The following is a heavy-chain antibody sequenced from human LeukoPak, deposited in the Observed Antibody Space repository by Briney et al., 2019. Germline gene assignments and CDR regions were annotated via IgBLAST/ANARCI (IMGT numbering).Heavy chain of an antibody. CDR3: ARGTVVGESYYYGMDV. V-gene: IGHV1-2*02. CDR2: IKPNSDGK. D-gene: IGHD2-2*01. Sequence: ASVNVSCKASGYTFTGYYMHWVREAPGPGLEWMGWIKPNSDGKHFAQKFQGRVTMTRDTSISTAYMELSRLRSHDTAVYYGARGTVVGESYYYGMDVWGQGTTVTVSS. J-gene: IGHJ6*02. CDR1: GYTFTGYY.